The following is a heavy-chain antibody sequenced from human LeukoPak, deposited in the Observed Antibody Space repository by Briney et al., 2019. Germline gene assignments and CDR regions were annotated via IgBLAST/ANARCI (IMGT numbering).Heavy chain of an antibody. V-gene: IGHV4-34*01. J-gene: IGHJ4*02. CDR3: AYDFWSGPFDY. D-gene: IGHD3-3*01. CDR2: INHSGST. CDR1: GGSFSGYY. Sequence: SETLSLTCAVYGGSFSGYYWSWIRQPPGKGLEWIGEINHSGSTNYNPSLKSRVTISVDTSKNQFSLKLSSVTAADTAVYYCAYDFWSGPFDYWGQRTLVTVSS.